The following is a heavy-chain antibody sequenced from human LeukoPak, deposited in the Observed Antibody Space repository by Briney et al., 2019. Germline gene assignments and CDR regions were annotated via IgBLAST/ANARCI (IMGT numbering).Heavy chain of an antibody. J-gene: IGHJ4*02. V-gene: IGHV4-38-2*02. CDR3: AREQGSGSYSTGDFDY. Sequence: SETLSLTCTVSGYSISSGYYWGWIRQPPGKGLEWIGSINHSGSTYYNPSLRSRVTISVDTSNNQFSLKLSSVTAADTAVYYCAREQGSGSYSTGDFDYWGQETLVTVSS. CDR2: INHSGST. CDR1: GYSISSGYY. D-gene: IGHD3-10*01.